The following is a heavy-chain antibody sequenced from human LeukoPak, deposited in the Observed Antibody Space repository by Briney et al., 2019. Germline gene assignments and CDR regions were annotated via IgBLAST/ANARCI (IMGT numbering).Heavy chain of an antibody. CDR3: VRAGAYISGWYGIFDF. Sequence: GGSLRLSCAASGFTFGSNDMHWVRQATGKGLGWVSGIGVAGDTYYTDSVKGRFTIARENARHSLYLQMNSLRAGDSAVYYCVRAGAYISGWYGIFDFWGQGTLVTVSS. CDR1: GFTFGSND. J-gene: IGHJ4*02. CDR2: IGVAGDT. V-gene: IGHV3-13*01. D-gene: IGHD6-19*01.